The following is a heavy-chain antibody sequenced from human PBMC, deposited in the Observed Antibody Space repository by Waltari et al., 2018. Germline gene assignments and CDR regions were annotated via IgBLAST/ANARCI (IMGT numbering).Heavy chain of an antibody. Sequence: QVQLQESGPGLVKPSETLSLTCTVSGGSISSYYWSWIRQPPGKGLEWIGYIYYSGSTNYNPSLKSRVTISVDTSKNQFSLKLSSVTAADTAVYYCARENLDAYFDLWGRGTLVTVSS. D-gene: IGHD2-8*01. CDR3: ARENLDAYFDL. J-gene: IGHJ2*01. CDR1: GGSISSYY. V-gene: IGHV4-59*01. CDR2: IYYSGST.